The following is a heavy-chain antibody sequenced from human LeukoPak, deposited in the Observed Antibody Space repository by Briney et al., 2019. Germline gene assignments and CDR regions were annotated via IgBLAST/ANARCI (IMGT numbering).Heavy chain of an antibody. V-gene: IGHV3-13*04. Sequence: GRSLRLSFSASGFTFSSYDMHWVRHGTPEGLEWVSGIGTTGDTYYPGSVTGRFTISRENAKNSLYLQMNSLRLADTAVYYCARGLYYYDSSGYYGDTFDIWGEGTMVTVSS. D-gene: IGHD3-22*01. CDR3: ARGLYYYDSSGYYGDTFDI. CDR2: IGTTGDT. J-gene: IGHJ3*02. CDR1: GFTFSSYD.